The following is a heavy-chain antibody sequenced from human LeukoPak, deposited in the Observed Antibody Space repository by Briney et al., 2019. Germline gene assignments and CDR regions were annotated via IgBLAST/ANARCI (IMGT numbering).Heavy chain of an antibody. J-gene: IGHJ4*02. V-gene: IGHV1-46*01. CDR1: GYTFTSYY. D-gene: IGHD4-17*01. CDR3: ARKSMYATVTTLFDY. CDR2: INPSGGST. Sequence: ASVKASCKASGYTFTSYYMHWVRQAPGQGLEWMGIINPSGGSTSYAQKFQGRVTMTRDTSTSTVYMELSSLRSEDTAVYYCARKSMYATVTTLFDYWGQGTLVTVSS.